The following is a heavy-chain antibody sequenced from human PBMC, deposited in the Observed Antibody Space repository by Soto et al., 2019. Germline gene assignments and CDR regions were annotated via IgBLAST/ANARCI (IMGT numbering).Heavy chain of an antibody. D-gene: IGHD2-8*01. V-gene: IGHV4-31*03. CDR2: IYYTGYT. CDR1: GGSISGGYY. CDR3: ARDRPYCSNGVCYRFFDP. J-gene: IGHJ5*02. Sequence: PSETLSLTCTVSGGSISGGYYWTWIRQHPGKGLEWIGYIYYTGYTFYNPSLKSRVTVSIDMSQNQFSLKLSSVTAADTAVYYCARDRPYCSNGVCYRFFDPWGQGTLVTVSS.